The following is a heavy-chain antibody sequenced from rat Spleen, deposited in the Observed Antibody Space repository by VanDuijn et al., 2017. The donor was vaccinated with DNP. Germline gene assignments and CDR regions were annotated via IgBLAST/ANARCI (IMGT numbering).Heavy chain of an antibody. D-gene: IGHD1-4*01. J-gene: IGHJ3*01. CDR1: GFTFSDYN. CDR3: ATHTFTPGITTPFAY. V-gene: IGHV5S10*01. CDR2: IIYDGSRT. Sequence: EVQLVETGGGLVQPGRSLKLSCAASGFTFSDYNMAWVRQAPKKGLEWVATIIYDGSRTYYRDSVKGRFTISRDNAKSSLYLQMNSLKSEDTATYYCATHTFTPGITTPFAYWGQGTLVTVSS.